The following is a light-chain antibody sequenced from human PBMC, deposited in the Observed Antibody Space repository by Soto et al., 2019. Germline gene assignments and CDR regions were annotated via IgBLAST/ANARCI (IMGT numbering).Light chain of an antibody. Sequence: QSVLTQPPSASGTPGQRVTISCSGSSSNVGSNYVYWYQQVPGTAPILLMHWDGQRPSGVPDRFSGSKSGTSASLAISGLRSEDEADYYCAAWDDSLSGVVSGGGTKLTVL. CDR3: AAWDDSLSGVV. CDR2: WDG. CDR1: SSNVGSNY. J-gene: IGLJ3*02. V-gene: IGLV1-47*01.